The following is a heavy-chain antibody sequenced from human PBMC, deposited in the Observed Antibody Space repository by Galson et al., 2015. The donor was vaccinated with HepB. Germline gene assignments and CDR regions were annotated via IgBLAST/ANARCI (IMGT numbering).Heavy chain of an antibody. CDR1: GFTFSSYS. J-gene: IGHJ4*02. D-gene: IGHD3-16*02. Sequence: SLRLSCAASGFTFSSYSMNWVRQAPGKGLEWVSSISSSSSYIYYADSVKGRFTISRDNAKNSLYLQMNSLRAEDTAVYYCASPQGLLSPLDYWGQGTLATVSS. CDR3: ASPQGLLSPLDY. V-gene: IGHV3-21*01. CDR2: ISSSSSYI.